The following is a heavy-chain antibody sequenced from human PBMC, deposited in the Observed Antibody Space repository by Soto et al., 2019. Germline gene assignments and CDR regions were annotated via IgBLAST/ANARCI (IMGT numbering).Heavy chain of an antibody. CDR1: GFTFSSYW. CDR3: ARHTYYDFWSGYSHFDY. D-gene: IGHD3-3*01. J-gene: IGHJ4*02. V-gene: IGHV3-7*01. Sequence: GGSLRLSCAASGFTFSSYWMSWVRQAPGKGLEWVANIKQDGSEKYYVDSVKGRFTISRDNAKNSLYLQMNSLRAEDTAVYYCARHTYYDFWSGYSHFDYWGQGTLVTVSS. CDR2: IKQDGSEK.